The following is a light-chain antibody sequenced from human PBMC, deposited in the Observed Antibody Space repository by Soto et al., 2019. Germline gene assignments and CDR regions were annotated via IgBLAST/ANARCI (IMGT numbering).Light chain of an antibody. CDR2: AAS. J-gene: IGKJ2*01. V-gene: IGKV1-9*01. CDR3: QQLNSYSYT. CDR1: QGISSY. Sequence: IQLTQSPSSLSASVGDRVTITCRASQGISSYLAWYQQKPGKAPKLLIYAASTLQSGVPSRFSGSGSGTDFTLTISSLQPEDFATYHCQQLNSYSYTFGQGTKLEIK.